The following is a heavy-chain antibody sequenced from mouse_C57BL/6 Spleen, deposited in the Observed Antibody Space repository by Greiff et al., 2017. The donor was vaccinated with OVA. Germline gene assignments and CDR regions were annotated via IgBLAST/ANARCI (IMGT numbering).Heavy chain of an antibody. CDR2: IDPSDSET. CDR3: AREGYYGSSLYAMDY. V-gene: IGHV1-61*01. Sequence: QVQLQQPGAELVRPGSSVKLSCKASGYTFTSYWMDWVKQRPGQGLEWIGNIDPSDSETHYNQKFKDKATLTVDKSSSTAYMQLSSLTSEDSAVYYCAREGYYGSSLYAMDYWGQGTSVTVSS. D-gene: IGHD1-1*01. J-gene: IGHJ4*01. CDR1: GYTFTSYW.